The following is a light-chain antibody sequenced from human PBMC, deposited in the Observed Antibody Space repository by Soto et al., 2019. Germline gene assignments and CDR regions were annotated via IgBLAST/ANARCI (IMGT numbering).Light chain of an antibody. CDR1: SSDIGAYNF. J-gene: IGLJ2*01. Sequence: QSALTQPASVSGSPGQSITISCTGTSSDIGAYNFVSWYQQHPGKAPKLMLYDVNIWPSRVSNRFSGSKSGNTASLTISGLQAEDEADYYCTSWTTSTTMIFGGGTQLTVL. CDR2: DVN. CDR3: TSWTTSTTMI. V-gene: IGLV2-14*03.